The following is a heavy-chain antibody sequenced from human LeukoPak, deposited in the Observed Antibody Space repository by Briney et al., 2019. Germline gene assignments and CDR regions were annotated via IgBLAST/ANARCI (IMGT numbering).Heavy chain of an antibody. V-gene: IGHV1-2*02. J-gene: IGHJ6*03. CDR1: GYTFTGYY. CDR2: INPNSGGT. Sequence: ASVKVSCKASGYTFTGYYMHWVRQAPGQGLEWMGWINPNSGGTNYAQKFQGRVTMTRDTSISTAYMELSRLRSDDTAVYYCATRYGSGRSYYYYYMDVWGKGTTVTISS. D-gene: IGHD3-10*01. CDR3: ATRYGSGRSYYYYYMDV.